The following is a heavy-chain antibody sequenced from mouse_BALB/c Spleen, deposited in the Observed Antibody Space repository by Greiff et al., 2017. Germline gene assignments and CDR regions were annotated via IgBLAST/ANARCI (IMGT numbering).Heavy chain of an antibody. D-gene: IGHD1-1*01. Sequence: EVMLVESGGGLVQPGGSLKLSCAASGFTFSSYTMSWVRQTPEKRLEWVAYISNGGGSTYYPDTVKGRFTISRDNAKNTLYLQMSSLKSEDTAMYYCARGYGSSYDYAMDYWGQGTSVTVSS. CDR2: ISNGGGST. CDR3: ARGYGSSYDYAMDY. V-gene: IGHV5-12-2*01. J-gene: IGHJ4*01. CDR1: GFTFSSYT.